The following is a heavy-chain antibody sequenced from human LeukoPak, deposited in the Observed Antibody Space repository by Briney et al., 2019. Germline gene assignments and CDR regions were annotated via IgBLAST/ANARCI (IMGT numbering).Heavy chain of an antibody. CDR1: GFTFSSYN. CDR3: ARGFPYDDPTEGYYYLMDV. D-gene: IGHD4-17*01. V-gene: IGHV3-30-3*01. Sequence: GGSLRLSCAASGFTFSSYNMHWVRQAPGKGLEWLSVISYDGTNKYYADSVKGRFTISRDNSMNMLYVQINSLRPEDTAVYYCARGFPYDDPTEGYYYLMDVWGQGTTVTVSS. CDR2: ISYDGTNK. J-gene: IGHJ6*02.